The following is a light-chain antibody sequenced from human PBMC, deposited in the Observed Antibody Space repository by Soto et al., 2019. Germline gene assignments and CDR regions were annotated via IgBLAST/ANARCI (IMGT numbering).Light chain of an antibody. Sequence: SYDLTQPPSVTVAPGQTARITCGGNNIGSKSVHWYQQKPGPAPVLVVYDDSDRPSGIPERFSGSNSGNTATLTISRVEAGDEADYYCQVWDSSSDHVVFGGGTKVTVL. CDR2: DDS. V-gene: IGLV3-21*02. J-gene: IGLJ2*01. CDR1: NIGSKS. CDR3: QVWDSSSDHVV.